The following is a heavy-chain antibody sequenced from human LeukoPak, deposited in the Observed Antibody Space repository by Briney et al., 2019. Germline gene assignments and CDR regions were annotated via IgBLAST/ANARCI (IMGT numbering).Heavy chain of an antibody. J-gene: IGHJ5*02. V-gene: IGHV1-2*02. CDR1: GYTFTRYY. D-gene: IGHD3-10*01. Sequence: ASVKVSCKASGYTFTRYYMHWVRQAPGQGLEWMGWINPNSGGTNYAQKFQGRVTMTRDTSISTAYMELSRLRSEDTAVYYCARGRLYYYGSGSYKVDPWGQGTLVTVSS. CDR3: ARGRLYYYGSGSYKVDP. CDR2: INPNSGGT.